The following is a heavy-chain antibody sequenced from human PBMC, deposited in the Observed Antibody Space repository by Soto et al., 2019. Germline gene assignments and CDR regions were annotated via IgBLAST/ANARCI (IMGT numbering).Heavy chain of an antibody. CDR1: DGSITNYY. D-gene: IGHD1-26*01. Sequence: QVQLQESGPGLVKPSETLSLTCTVSDGSITNYYWSWMRQPPGKGLEWIGYIHYSGSTYYNPSLKSRVTISVDTSKNQFSLRLSSVTAADTAVYYCARGWESLDYWGHGTLVTVSS. CDR2: IHYSGST. J-gene: IGHJ4*01. CDR3: ARGWESLDY. V-gene: IGHV4-59*01.